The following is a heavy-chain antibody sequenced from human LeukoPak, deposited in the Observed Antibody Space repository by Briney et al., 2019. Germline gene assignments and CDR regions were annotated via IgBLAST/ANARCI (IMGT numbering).Heavy chain of an antibody. CDR3: AKDIGWELNAAFDI. J-gene: IGHJ3*02. CDR1: GFTFDDYA. V-gene: IGHV3-9*01. Sequence: GGSLRLSCVASGFTFDDYAMHWVRQAPGKGLEWVSGISWNSGSIGYADSVKGRFTISRDNAKNSLYLQMNSLRAEDTALYYCAKDIGWELNAAFDIWGQGTMVTVSS. D-gene: IGHD1-26*01. CDR2: ISWNSGSI.